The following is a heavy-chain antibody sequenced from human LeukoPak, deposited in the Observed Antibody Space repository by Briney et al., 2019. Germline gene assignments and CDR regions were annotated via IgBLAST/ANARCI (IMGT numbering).Heavy chain of an antibody. CDR1: GYTFTGYY. CDR2: INPDTGAT. D-gene: IGHD2-15*01. V-gene: IGHV1-2*02. CDR3: TRDHCSYINCYEDYYYGMDV. Sequence: ASVKVSCKASGYTFTGYYMHWVRQAPGQGLEWMGWINPDTGATDIAQKFQGRVAMTRDTSISAAYMELSRLRSDDTAVYFCTRDHCSYINCYEDYYYGMDVWGQGTSVTVSS. J-gene: IGHJ6*02.